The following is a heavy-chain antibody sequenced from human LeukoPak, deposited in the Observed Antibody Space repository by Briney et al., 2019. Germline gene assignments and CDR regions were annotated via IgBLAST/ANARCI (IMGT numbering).Heavy chain of an antibody. D-gene: IGHD2-15*01. CDR1: GFTFSSYS. J-gene: IGHJ4*02. CDR3: ARDGYCSGGSCSLDY. V-gene: IGHV3-48*01. CDR2: ISSSSSTI. Sequence: PGGSLRLSCAASGFTFSSYSMNWVRQAPGKGLEGVSYISSSSSTIYYADSVKGRFTISRDNAKNSLYLQMNSLRAEDTAVYYRARDGYCSGGSCSLDYWGQGTLVTVSS.